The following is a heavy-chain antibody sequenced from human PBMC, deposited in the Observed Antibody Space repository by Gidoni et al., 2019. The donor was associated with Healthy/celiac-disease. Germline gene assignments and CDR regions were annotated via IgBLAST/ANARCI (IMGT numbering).Heavy chain of an antibody. V-gene: IGHV3-23*01. J-gene: IGHJ4*02. D-gene: IGHD3-22*01. Sequence: EVQLLESGGGLVQPGGSLRLSCAASGFTFSSYAMSWVRQAPGKGLEWVSAISGSGGSTYYADSVKGRFTISRDNSKNTLYLQMNSLRAEDTAVYYCAKGRAMIVVVTIDFDYWGQGTLVTVSS. CDR2: ISGSGGST. CDR3: AKGRAMIVVVTIDFDY. CDR1: GFTFSSYA.